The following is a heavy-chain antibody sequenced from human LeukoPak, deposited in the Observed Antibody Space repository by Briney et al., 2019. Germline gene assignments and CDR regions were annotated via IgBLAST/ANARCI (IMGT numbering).Heavy chain of an antibody. Sequence: GSLRLSCAASGFTFSSYGMHWVRQAPGKGLEWIGGIYHSGSPYYNPSLKSRVTVSVDTSKNQFSLKLSSVTAADTAVYYCARQETNRGWAFDIWGQGTMVTVSS. CDR3: ARQETNRGWAFDI. CDR1: GFTFSSYG. J-gene: IGHJ3*02. V-gene: IGHV4-39*01. D-gene: IGHD3-22*01. CDR2: IYHSGSP.